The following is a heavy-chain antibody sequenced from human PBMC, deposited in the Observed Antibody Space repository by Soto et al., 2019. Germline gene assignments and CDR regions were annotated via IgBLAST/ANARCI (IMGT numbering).Heavy chain of an antibody. Sequence: SCKASGFTFSIYEMNWVRQAPGKGLEWVSYISSSSNTIYYADSVKGRFTISRDNAKNSLYLQMNSLRAEDTAVYYCARDLNYYYYGMDVWGQGTTVTVSS. CDR2: ISSSSNTI. CDR3: ARDLNYYYYGMDV. V-gene: IGHV3-48*03. J-gene: IGHJ6*02. CDR1: GFTFSIYE.